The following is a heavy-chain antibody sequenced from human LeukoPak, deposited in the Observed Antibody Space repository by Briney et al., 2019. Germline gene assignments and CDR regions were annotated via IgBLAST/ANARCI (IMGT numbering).Heavy chain of an antibody. CDR1: GYTFTSYG. Sequence: ASVKVSCKASGYTFTSYGISWARQAPGQGLEWMGWISAYNGNTNYAQKLQGRVTMTTDTSTSTAYMELRSLRSDDTAVYYCARDVEPYYYDSSGYSPFDYWGQGTLVTVSS. CDR2: ISAYNGNT. CDR3: ARDVEPYYYDSSGYSPFDY. J-gene: IGHJ4*02. D-gene: IGHD3-22*01. V-gene: IGHV1-18*01.